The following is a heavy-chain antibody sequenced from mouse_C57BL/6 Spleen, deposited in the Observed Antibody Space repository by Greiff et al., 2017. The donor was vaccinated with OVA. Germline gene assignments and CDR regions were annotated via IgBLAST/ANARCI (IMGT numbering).Heavy chain of an antibody. D-gene: IGHD1-1*01. Sequence: VKLVESGAELVKPGASVKISCKASGYAFSSYWMNWVKQRPGKGLEWIGQIYPGDGDTNYNGKFKGKATLTADKSSSTAYMQLSSLTSEDSAVYFCARGAGYGSSSHWYFDVWGTGTTVTVSS. J-gene: IGHJ1*03. CDR1: GYAFSSYW. V-gene: IGHV1-80*01. CDR3: ARGAGYGSSSHWYFDV. CDR2: IYPGDGDT.